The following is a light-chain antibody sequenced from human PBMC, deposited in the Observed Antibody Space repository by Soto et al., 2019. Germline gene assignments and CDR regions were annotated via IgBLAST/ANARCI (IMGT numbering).Light chain of an antibody. V-gene: IGKV2-30*01. CDR3: MQGTHWPPIT. CDR2: KVS. CDR1: QSLIYSDGNIY. J-gene: IGKJ5*01. Sequence: DVVLTQSPLSLPVTLGQPASISCRSTQSLIYSDGNIYLNWFQQRPGQSPRRLIYKVSNRDSGFPNRFSGSGSGTDFTLKISWVEAEDVGFYYCMQGTHWPPITFGQGTRLEIK.